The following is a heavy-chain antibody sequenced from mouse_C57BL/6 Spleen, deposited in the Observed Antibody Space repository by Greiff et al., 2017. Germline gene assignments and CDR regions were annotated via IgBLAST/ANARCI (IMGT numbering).Heavy chain of an antibody. Sequence: VQLQQPGAELVRPGTSVKLSCKASGYTFTSYWMHWVKQRPGQGLEWIGVIDPSDSYTNYNQKFKGKATLTVDTSSSTAYMQLSSLTSEDSAVYYCARNGYYSGAMDYWGQGTSVTVSS. CDR1: GYTFTSYW. CDR2: IDPSDSYT. J-gene: IGHJ4*01. D-gene: IGHD2-3*01. V-gene: IGHV1-59*01. CDR3: ARNGYYSGAMDY.